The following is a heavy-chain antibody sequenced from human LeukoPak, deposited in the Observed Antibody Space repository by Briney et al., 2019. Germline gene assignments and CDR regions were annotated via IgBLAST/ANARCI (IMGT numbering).Heavy chain of an antibody. CDR2: IIPIFGTA. CDR3: ASEVAARWLFDY. Sequence: SVKVSCKASGGTFSSYAISWVRQAPGQGLEWMGGIIPIFGTANYAQKFQGRVTITADEPTSTAYMELSSLRSEDTAVYYCASEVAARWLFDYWGQGTLVTVSS. V-gene: IGHV1-69*13. CDR1: GGTFSSYA. J-gene: IGHJ4*02. D-gene: IGHD6-6*01.